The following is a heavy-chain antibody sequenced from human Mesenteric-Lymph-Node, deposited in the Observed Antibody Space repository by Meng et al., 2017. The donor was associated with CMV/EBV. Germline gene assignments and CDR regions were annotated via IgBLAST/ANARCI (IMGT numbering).Heavy chain of an antibody. CDR3: ARGGGSYYLGYYGMDV. CDR2: INWNGGST. V-gene: IGHV3-20*04. D-gene: IGHD1-26*01. Sequence: GGSLRLSCAAPGFTFDDYGMSWVRQAPGKGLEWVSGINWNGGSTGYADSVKGRFTISRDNAKNSLYLQMNSLRAEDTALYYCARGGGSYYLGYYGMDVWGQGTTVTVSS. J-gene: IGHJ6*02. CDR1: GFTFDDYG.